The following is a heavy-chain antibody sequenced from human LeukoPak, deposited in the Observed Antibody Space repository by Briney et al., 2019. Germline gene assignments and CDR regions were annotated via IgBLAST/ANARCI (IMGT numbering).Heavy chain of an antibody. J-gene: IGHJ4*02. V-gene: IGHV3-23*01. D-gene: IGHD3-3*01. CDR1: GFTFSTYA. CDR2: ISGSGANT. Sequence: GGSLRLSCAASGFTFSTYAMSWVRQAPGKGLEWVSTISGSGANTYYADSVRGRFTISRDNSKNTLYLHMNSLRAEDTAVYYCAKERADYTNPYYFDYWGQGTLVTVSS. CDR3: AKERADYTNPYYFDY.